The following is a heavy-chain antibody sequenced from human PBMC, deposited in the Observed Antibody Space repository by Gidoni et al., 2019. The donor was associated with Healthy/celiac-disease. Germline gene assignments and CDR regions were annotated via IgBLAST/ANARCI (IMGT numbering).Heavy chain of an antibody. V-gene: IGHV7-4-1*02. CDR3: ASAPNTHYYYYYMDV. Sequence: GSELKKPGASVKVSCKASGYTFTSYAMNWVRQAPGQGLEWMGWINTNTGNPTYAQGFTGRFVFSLETSVSTAYLQISSLTAEDTAVYYCASAPNTHYYYYYMDVWGKGTTVTVSS. CDR1: GYTFTSYA. J-gene: IGHJ6*03. CDR2: INTNTGNP.